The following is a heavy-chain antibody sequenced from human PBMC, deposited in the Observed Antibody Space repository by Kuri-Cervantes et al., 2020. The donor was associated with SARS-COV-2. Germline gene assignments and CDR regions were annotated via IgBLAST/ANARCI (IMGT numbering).Heavy chain of an antibody. J-gene: IGHJ4*02. CDR3: ASDCSTTSCYPY. CDR1: GFTVSSNY. Sequence: GESLKISCAASGFTVSSNYMSWVRQAPGKGLEWVSVIYSGGSTYYADSVKGRFTISRDNAKNSLYLQMNSLRVEDTAVYYCASDCSTTSCYPYWGQGTLVTVSS. CDR2: IYSGGST. V-gene: IGHV3-53*01. D-gene: IGHD2-2*01.